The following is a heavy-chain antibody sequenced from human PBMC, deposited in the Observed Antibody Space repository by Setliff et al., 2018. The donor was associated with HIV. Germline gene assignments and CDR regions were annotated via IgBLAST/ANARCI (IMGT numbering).Heavy chain of an antibody. D-gene: IGHD4-17*01. Sequence: SETLSLTCTVSVGSISSGIYYWSWIRQPAGKGLEWIGRIYTSGSTNYNPSLKSRVTISVDTSKTQFSLKLSSVTAADTAVYYCARGPEYGDYLGAYLFDYWGQGTLVTVSS. CDR1: VGSISSGIYY. V-gene: IGHV4-61*02. CDR3: ARGPEYGDYLGAYLFDY. CDR2: IYTSGST. J-gene: IGHJ4*02.